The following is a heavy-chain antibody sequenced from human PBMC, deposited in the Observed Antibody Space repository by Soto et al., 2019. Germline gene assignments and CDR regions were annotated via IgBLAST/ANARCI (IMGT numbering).Heavy chain of an antibody. D-gene: IGHD2-15*01. J-gene: IGHJ4*02. V-gene: IGHV3-23*01. CDR1: GFTFSSYA. Sequence: EVQLLESGGGLVQPGGSLRLSCAASGFTFSSYAMSWVRQAPGKGLEWVSAISGSGGSTYYADSVKGRFTISRDNSKNTRDLPMNSLRAEDKDVYYCAKVKNAPYCSGGSCYLYYFDCWGQGTLVNVSS. CDR2: ISGSGGST. CDR3: AKVKNAPYCSGGSCYLYYFDC.